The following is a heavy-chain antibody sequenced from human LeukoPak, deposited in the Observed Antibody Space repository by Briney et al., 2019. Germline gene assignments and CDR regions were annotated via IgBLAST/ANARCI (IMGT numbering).Heavy chain of an antibody. CDR1: GFAFSNCS. D-gene: IGHD4-17*01. V-gene: IGHV3-21*01. CDR2: ISSSSSYI. J-gene: IGHJ4*02. Sequence: PGGSLRLSCAASGFAFSNCSINWVRQAPGKGLEWVSSISSSSSYIYYADSVKGRFTISRDNAKNSLYLQMNNLRAEDTAVYYCAKMTTVTPRYFDYWGQGTLVTVSS. CDR3: AKMTTVTPRYFDY.